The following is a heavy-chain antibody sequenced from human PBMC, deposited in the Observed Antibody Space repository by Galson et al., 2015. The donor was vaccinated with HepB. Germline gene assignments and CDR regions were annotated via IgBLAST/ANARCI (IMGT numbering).Heavy chain of an antibody. D-gene: IGHD6-13*01. Sequence: SVKVSCKASGGTFSSYAISWVRQAPGQGLEWMGGIIPIFGTANYAQKFQGRVTITADESTSTAYMELSSLRSEDTAVYYCARQAGMAADLYYFDYWGQGTLVTVSS. CDR3: ARQAGMAADLYYFDY. CDR1: GGTFSSYA. V-gene: IGHV1-69*13. CDR2: IIPIFGTA. J-gene: IGHJ4*02.